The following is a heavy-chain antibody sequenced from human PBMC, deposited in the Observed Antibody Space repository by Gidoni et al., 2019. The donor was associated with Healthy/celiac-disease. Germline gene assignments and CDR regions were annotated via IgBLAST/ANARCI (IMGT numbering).Heavy chain of an antibody. V-gene: IGHV3-33*01. CDR3: ARGGGYSGSYFDY. CDR2: IWYDGSNK. CDR1: GFTFTSYG. J-gene: IGHJ4*02. Sequence: QVQLVESGGGVAQPGRSLRLSCAASGFTFTSYGMHWVRQAPGKGLEWVAVIWYDGSNKYYADSVKGRFTISRDNSKNTLYLQMNSLRAEDTAVYYCARGGGYSGSYFDYWGQGTLVTVSS. D-gene: IGHD1-26*01.